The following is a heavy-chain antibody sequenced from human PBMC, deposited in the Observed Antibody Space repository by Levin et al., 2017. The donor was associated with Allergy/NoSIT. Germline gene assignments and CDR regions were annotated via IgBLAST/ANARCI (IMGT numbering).Heavy chain of an antibody. V-gene: IGHV1-2*02. CDR2: INPNSGGT. CDR3: ARPTSDYVWGTYLFRAFDI. J-gene: IGHJ3*02. D-gene: IGHD3-16*01. CDR1: GYTFTGYY. Sequence: GASVKVSCKASGYTFTGYYMHWVRQAPGQGLEWMGWINPNSGGTNYAQKFQGRITMSRDTSISTAYMELSGLRSDDTAVYYCARPTSDYVWGTYLFRAFDIWGQGTRVTVSS.